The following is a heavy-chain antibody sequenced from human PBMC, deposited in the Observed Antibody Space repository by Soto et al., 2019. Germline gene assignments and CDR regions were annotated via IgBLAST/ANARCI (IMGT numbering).Heavy chain of an antibody. Sequence: QVQLQESGPGLVKPSQTLSLTCTVSGGSISSGGYYWSWIRQHPGKGLEWIGYIYYSGSTYYNPSLKSRVTISVETSKNQFSLKLSSVTAADTAVYYCARGVRDIVVVVAAPYNWFDPWGQGTLVTVSS. V-gene: IGHV4-31*03. D-gene: IGHD2-15*01. CDR1: GGSISSGGYY. J-gene: IGHJ5*02. CDR2: IYYSGST. CDR3: ARGVRDIVVVVAAPYNWFDP.